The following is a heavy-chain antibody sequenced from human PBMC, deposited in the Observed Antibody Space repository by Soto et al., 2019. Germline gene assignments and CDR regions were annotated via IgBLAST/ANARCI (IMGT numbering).Heavy chain of an antibody. J-gene: IGHJ4*02. CDR1: GGSISSYY. V-gene: IGHV4-59*12. D-gene: IGHD5-12*01. CDR3: ARSGGGSSGYDYNFDY. Sequence: PSETLSLTCTVSGGSISSYYWSWIRQPPGKGLEWIGYIYYSGSTYYNPSLKSRVTISVDTSKNQFSLKLSSVTAADTAVYYCARSGGGSSGYDYNFDYCGQGTLVPVSS. CDR2: IYYSGST.